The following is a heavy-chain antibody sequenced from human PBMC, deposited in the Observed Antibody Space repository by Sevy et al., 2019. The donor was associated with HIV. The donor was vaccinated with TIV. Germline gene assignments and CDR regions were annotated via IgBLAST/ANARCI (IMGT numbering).Heavy chain of an antibody. V-gene: IGHV4-39*01. CDR3: ARLPQWLGPSXDX. Sequence: SETLSLTCTVSGASMRSSHYWGWIRQXPGKGLDXXXXIYXSGSTYYNPSLKTRLTISIDTSKNQFSLNRFSVTAADTAVYYCARLPQWLGPSXDXWGPGILVTVSS. J-gene: IGHJ4*02. CDR1: GASMRSSHY. CDR2: IYXSGST. D-gene: IGHD6-19*01.